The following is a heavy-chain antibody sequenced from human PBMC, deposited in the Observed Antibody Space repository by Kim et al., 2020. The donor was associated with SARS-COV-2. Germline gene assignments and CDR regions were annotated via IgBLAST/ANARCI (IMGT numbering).Heavy chain of an antibody. D-gene: IGHD3-22*01. J-gene: IGHJ4*02. Sequence: DSVKGRFTISRDNAKNSLYLQMNSLRAEDTAVYYCARDFKRYDSSGYYGYWGQGTLVTVSS. V-gene: IGHV3-21*01. CDR3: ARDFKRYDSSGYYGY.